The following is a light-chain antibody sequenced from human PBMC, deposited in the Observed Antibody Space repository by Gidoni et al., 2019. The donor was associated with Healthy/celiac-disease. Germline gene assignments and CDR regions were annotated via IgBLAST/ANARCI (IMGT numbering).Light chain of an antibody. CDR3: QQNYSTPFT. Sequence: DIQITQSPSSLSASVGDRVTIPCRASQSISSYLNWYQQKPGKAPKLLIYAASSLQSGVPSRFSGSGSGTDFTLTISSLQPEDFATYYCQQNYSTPFTFGPGTKVEIK. V-gene: IGKV1-39*01. CDR1: QSISSY. CDR2: AAS. J-gene: IGKJ3*01.